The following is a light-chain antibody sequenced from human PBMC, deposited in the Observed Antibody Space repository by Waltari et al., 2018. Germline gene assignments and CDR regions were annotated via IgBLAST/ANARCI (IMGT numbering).Light chain of an antibody. CDR1: HYNIANHS. Sequence: ESARLRVTIPCSASHYNIANHSVSWYHQLPGTAPKLLIYRNNHRPSGVPDRFSGSKSGTSASLAISGLRSEDEADYYCASWDGSLGGVIFGGGTKLTVL. CDR3: ASWDGSLGGVI. V-gene: IGLV1-47*01. CDR2: RNN. J-gene: IGLJ2*01.